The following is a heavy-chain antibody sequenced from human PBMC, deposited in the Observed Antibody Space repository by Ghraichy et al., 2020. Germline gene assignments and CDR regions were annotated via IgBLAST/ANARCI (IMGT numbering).Heavy chain of an antibody. CDR1: GGSISSSSYY. V-gene: IGHV4-39*01. CDR3: ARGDAFDI. CDR2: IYYSGST. Sequence: SETLSLTCTVSGGSISSSSYYWGWIRQPPGKGLEWIGSIYYSGSTYYNPSLKSRVTISVDTSKNQFSLKLSSVTAADTAVYYCARGDAFDIWGQGTMVTVSS. J-gene: IGHJ3*02.